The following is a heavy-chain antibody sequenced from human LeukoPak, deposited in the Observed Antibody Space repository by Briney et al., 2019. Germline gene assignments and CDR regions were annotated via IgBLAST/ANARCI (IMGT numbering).Heavy chain of an antibody. V-gene: IGHV1-69*04. J-gene: IGHJ5*02. D-gene: IGHD2/OR15-2a*01. Sequence: APVKVSCKASGGTFSSYAISWVRQAPGQGLEWMGRIIPILGITNYAQKFQGRVTITADKSTSTAYMELSSLRSEDTAVYHCARDSDYLNWFDPWGQGTLVTVSS. CDR1: GGTFSSYA. CDR2: IIPILGIT. CDR3: ARDSDYLNWFDP.